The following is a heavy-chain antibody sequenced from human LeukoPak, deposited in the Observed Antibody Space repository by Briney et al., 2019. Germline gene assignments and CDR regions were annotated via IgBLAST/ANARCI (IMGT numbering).Heavy chain of an antibody. CDR2: ITHSGST. D-gene: IGHD2-2*01. CDR3: ARGCARVVPAAMPAATDYGMDV. J-gene: IGHJ6*04. Sequence: NPSLTPTLTSDAHSGSFSGYTWSWIPQPPGKGLEWIGEITHSGSTNYNPSLKSRVTISVDTSKNQFSLKLSSVTAADTAVYYCARGCARVVPAAMPAATDYGMDVWGKGTTVTVSS. CDR1: SGSFSGYT. V-gene: IGHV4-34*01.